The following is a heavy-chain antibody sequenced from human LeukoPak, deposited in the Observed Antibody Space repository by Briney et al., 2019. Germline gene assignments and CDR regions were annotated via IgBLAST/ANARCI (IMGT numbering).Heavy chain of an antibody. J-gene: IGHJ4*02. D-gene: IGHD2-15*01. V-gene: IGHV1-69*13. CDR1: GGTFSSYA. Sequence: ASVTVSCLASGGTFSSYAISWVRQAPGQGLAWMGGIIPIFGTANYAQKFQGRVTITADESTSTAYMELSSMRSEDTAVYYCARGPGYCSGASCYPWDYFDYWGQGTLVTVSS. CDR2: IIPIFGTA. CDR3: ARGPGYCSGASCYPWDYFDY.